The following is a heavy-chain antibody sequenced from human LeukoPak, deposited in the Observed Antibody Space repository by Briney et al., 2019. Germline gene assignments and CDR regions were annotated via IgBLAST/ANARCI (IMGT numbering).Heavy chain of an antibody. CDR1: GGSISSYY. CDR3: ARVAEDTAMVDY. D-gene: IGHD5-18*01. V-gene: IGHV4-59*01. Sequence: SETLSLTCTVSGGSISSYYWSWIRQPPGKGLEWIGYIYYSGSTNYNPSLKSRVTISVDTSKNQFSLKLSSVTAADTAVYYCARVAEDTAMVDYWGQGTLVTVSS. J-gene: IGHJ4*02. CDR2: IYYSGST.